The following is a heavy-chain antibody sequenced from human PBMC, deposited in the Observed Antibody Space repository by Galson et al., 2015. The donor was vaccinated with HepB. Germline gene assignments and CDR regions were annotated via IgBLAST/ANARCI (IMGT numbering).Heavy chain of an antibody. CDR2: IVVGSGNT. J-gene: IGHJ4*02. V-gene: IGHV1-58*01. D-gene: IGHD6-19*01. Sequence: CKGSGPTFTTSAVQWVRQARGQRLDWMGRIVVGSGNTNYAQKFQETVTFTRDMSTSTVYMELSSLKSEDTAVYYCAADGIAVSGPPDYWGQGTLVTVFS. CDR1: GPTFTTSA. CDR3: AADGIAVSGPPDY.